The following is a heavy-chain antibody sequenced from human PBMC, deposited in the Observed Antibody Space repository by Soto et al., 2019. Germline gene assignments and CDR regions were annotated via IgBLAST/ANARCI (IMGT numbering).Heavy chain of an antibody. V-gene: IGHV3-48*02. CDR2: ISSSSSTI. J-gene: IGHJ3*02. CDR3: GGDSSGYYYPDVFDI. CDR1: GFTFSSYS. D-gene: IGHD3-22*01. Sequence: GSLRLSCAASGFTFSSYSMNWVRQAPGKGLEWVSYISSSSSTIYYADSVKGRFTISRDNAKNSLYLQMNSLRDEDTAVYYCGGDSSGYYYPDVFDIRGQGTTVTVSS.